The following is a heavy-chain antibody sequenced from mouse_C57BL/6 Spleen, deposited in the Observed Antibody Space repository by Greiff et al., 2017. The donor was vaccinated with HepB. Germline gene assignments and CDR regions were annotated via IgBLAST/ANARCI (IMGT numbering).Heavy chain of an antibody. CDR2: INPSNGGT. V-gene: IGHV1-53*01. Sequence: QVQLKQPGTELVKPGASVKLSCKASGYTFTSYWMHWVKQRPGQGLEWIGNINPSNGGTNYNEKFKSKATLTVDKSSSTAYMQLSSLTSEDSAVYYCASYDYDEGWFAYWGQGTLVTVSA. CDR3: ASYDYDEGWFAY. D-gene: IGHD2-4*01. J-gene: IGHJ3*01. CDR1: GYTFTSYW.